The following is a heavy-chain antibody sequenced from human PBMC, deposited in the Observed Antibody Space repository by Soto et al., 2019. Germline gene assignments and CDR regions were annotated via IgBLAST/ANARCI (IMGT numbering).Heavy chain of an antibody. CDR2: ISYDGSIK. Sequence: QVQLVESGGGVVQPGRSLRLSCAASGFTFSSHSIQWVRQAPGKGLEWVAVISYDGSIKYYADSVKGRFTISRDNSKNTAYLQMTSLRAEDTALFYCAREWSTSGDLDYWGQGTLVIVSS. CDR1: GFTFSSHS. V-gene: IGHV3-30-3*01. J-gene: IGHJ4*02. CDR3: AREWSTSGDLDY. D-gene: IGHD3-10*01.